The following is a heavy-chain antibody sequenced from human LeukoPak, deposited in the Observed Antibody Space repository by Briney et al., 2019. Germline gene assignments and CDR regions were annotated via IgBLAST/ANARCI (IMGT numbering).Heavy chain of an antibody. D-gene: IGHD3-10*01. CDR3: AKDGYHGTSPDY. J-gene: IGHJ4*02. CDR1: GFTFSGYG. CDR2: ISYDGSNT. Sequence: GSLRLSCAASGFTFSGYGMHWVRQAPGKGLEWVALISYDGSNTYYADSVKGRFTISRDNSKNTLYLQMNSLRAEDTAVYYCAKDGYHGTSPDYWGQGTLVTVSS. V-gene: IGHV3-30*18.